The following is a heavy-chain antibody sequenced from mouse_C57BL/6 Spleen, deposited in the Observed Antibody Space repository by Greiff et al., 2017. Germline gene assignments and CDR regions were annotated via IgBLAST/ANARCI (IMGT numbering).Heavy chain of an antibody. CDR2: IRSKSSNYAT. D-gene: IGHD2-3*01. CDR1: GFTFNTYA. Sequence: EVQLVESGGGLVQPKGSLKLSCAASGFTFNTYAMHWVRQAPGKGLEWVARIRSKSSNYATYYADSVKDRFTISRDDSQSMLYLQMNNLKTEDTAMYYCVREGWFELYYAMDYWGQGTSVTVSS. CDR3: VREGWFELYYAMDY. J-gene: IGHJ4*01. V-gene: IGHV10-3*01.